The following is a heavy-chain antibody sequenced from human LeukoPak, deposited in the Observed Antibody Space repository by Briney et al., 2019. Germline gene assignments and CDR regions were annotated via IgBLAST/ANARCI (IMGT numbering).Heavy chain of an antibody. CDR2: ISGSGGNT. V-gene: IGHV3-23*01. CDR3: ARVSGPAPYDY. CDR1: GFTFNSYA. D-gene: IGHD2/OR15-2a*01. J-gene: IGHJ4*02. Sequence: GGSLRLSCAASGFTFNSYAMSWVRQAPGKGLEWVSAISGSGGNTYYADSVKGRFTISRDNSKNTLYLQMNSLRAEDTAVYYCARVSGPAPYDYWGQGTLVTVSS.